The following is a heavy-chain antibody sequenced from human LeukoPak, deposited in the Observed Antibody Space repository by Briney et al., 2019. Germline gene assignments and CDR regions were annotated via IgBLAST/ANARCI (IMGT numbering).Heavy chain of an antibody. CDR2: IIPIFGTA. CDR1: GGTFSSYA. J-gene: IGHJ4*02. CDR3: ARGSAQWLANRLDCFAY. D-gene: IGHD6-19*01. V-gene: IGHV1-69*13. Sequence: SVKLSCKASGGTFSSYAISWVRQAPGQGLEWMGGIIPIFGTANYAQKFQGRVTITADESTSTAYTELSSLRSEDTAVYYCARGSAQWLANRLDCFAYWGQRPLVSVSS.